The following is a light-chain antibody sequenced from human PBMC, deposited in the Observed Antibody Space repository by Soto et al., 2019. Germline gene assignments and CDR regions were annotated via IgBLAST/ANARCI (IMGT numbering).Light chain of an antibody. CDR3: TSYTSSSTYV. CDR1: SSDVGGYDY. V-gene: IGLV2-14*01. Sequence: QYVVTRPVCVPGSLGQSVTISRNGTSSDVGGYDYVSWYQQHPGKAPKFIIYEVTNRPSGVSHRVSGSKSGNTAPLTISGLQAEDEADYYCTSYTSSSTYVFGIGTKVTVL. J-gene: IGLJ1*01. CDR2: EVT.